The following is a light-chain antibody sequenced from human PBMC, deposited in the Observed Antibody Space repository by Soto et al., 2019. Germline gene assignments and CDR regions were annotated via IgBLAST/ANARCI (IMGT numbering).Light chain of an antibody. J-gene: IGLJ1*01. V-gene: IGLV8-61*01. CDR3: SSYTTSSTLYV. Sequence: QAVVTQEPSFSVSPGGTVTLTCGFTSGSVSANYYPSWYRQTPGQAPRTLIYNTNIRSSGVPDRFSGSILGNKAALTITGAQADDESDYYCSSYTTSSTLYVFGTGTKLTVL. CDR2: NTN. CDR1: SGSVSANYY.